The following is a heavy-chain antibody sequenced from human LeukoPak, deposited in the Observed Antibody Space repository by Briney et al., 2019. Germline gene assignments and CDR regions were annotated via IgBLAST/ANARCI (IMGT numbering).Heavy chain of an antibody. CDR1: GGSISSYY. CDR3: ARENYDSSGYFPYYYYGMDV. CDR2: IYYSGST. V-gene: IGHV4-59*01. D-gene: IGHD3-22*01. Sequence: SETLSLTCTVSGGSISSYYWNWIRQPPGKGLEWIGYIYYSGSTNYNPSLKSRVTISVDTSKNQFSLKLSSVTAADTAVYYCARENYDSSGYFPYYYYGMDVWGQGTTVTVSS. J-gene: IGHJ6*02.